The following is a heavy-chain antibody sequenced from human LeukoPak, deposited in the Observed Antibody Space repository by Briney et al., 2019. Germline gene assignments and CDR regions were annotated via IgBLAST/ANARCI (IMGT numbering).Heavy chain of an antibody. D-gene: IGHD2-8*01. Sequence: SETLSLTCTVSGGSISSYYWSWIRQPPGKGLEWIGYIYYSGSTNYNPSLKSRVTISVDTSKNQFSLKLSSVTAADTAVYYCAGAALSTNDAFDIWGQGTMVTVSS. CDR1: GGSISSYY. J-gene: IGHJ3*02. CDR2: IYYSGST. CDR3: AGAALSTNDAFDI. V-gene: IGHV4-59*01.